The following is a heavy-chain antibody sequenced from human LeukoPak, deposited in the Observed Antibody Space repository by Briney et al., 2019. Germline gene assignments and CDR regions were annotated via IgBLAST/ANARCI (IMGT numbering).Heavy chain of an antibody. J-gene: IGHJ3*01. V-gene: IGHV3-73*01. CDR2: IRNKANSYAT. CDR1: GFTFSGSD. Sequence: GGSLRLFCAASGFTFSGSDIHWVRQASGKGLEWVGRIRNKANSYATAYGASVKGRFTISRDDSKNTAFLQMNSLKTEDTAVYYCARDFGANPHHAFDLWGQGTMVTVSS. CDR3: ARDFGANPHHAFDL. D-gene: IGHD4-17*01.